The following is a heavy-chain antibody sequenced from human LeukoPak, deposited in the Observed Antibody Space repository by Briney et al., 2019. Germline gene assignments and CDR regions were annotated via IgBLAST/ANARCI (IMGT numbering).Heavy chain of an antibody. V-gene: IGHV3-30*18. CDR1: GFTSSSYG. CDR2: ISYDGSNK. CDR3: AKGGRWTGQDAYGY. Sequence: GGSLRLSCAASGFTSSSYGMHWVRQAPGKGLEWVAVISYDGSNKYYADSVKGRFTISRDNSKNTLYLQMNSLRAEDTAVYYCAKGGRWTGQDAYGYWGQGTLVTVSS. J-gene: IGHJ4*02. D-gene: IGHD3-10*01.